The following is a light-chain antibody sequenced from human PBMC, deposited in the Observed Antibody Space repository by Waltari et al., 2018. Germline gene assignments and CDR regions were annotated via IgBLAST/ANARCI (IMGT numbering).Light chain of an antibody. CDR1: SNDVGGYNF. V-gene: IGLV2-14*01. CDR3: SSYTSSSSLVYV. Sequence: QSALTQPASVSGSPGQSITISCTGTSNDVGGYNFVSWYQHHPGKGPKLLICEVSDRPSGVSVRFSGSKSGNTASLTISGLQAEDEADYYCSSYTSSSSLVYVFGTGTKVTVL. CDR2: EVS. J-gene: IGLJ1*01.